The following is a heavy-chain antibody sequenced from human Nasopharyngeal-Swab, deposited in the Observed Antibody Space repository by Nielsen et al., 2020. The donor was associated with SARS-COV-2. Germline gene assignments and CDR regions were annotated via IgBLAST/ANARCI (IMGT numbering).Heavy chain of an antibody. CDR2: IYYSGST. V-gene: IGHV4-59*01. J-gene: IGHJ3*02. CDR3: ARYRDYCSSTSCYSRAFDI. CDR1: GGSISSYC. Sequence: SETLSLTCTVSGGSISSYCWSWIRQPPGKGLEWIGYIYYSGSTNYNPSLKSRVTISVDTSKNQFSLKLSSVTAADTAVYYCARYRDYCSSTSCYSRAFDIWGQGTMVTVSS. D-gene: IGHD2-2*02.